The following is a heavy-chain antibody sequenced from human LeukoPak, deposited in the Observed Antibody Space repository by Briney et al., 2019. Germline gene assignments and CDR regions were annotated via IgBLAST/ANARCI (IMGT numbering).Heavy chain of an antibody. CDR2: IIPLFGTA. Sequence: SVKVSCKASGYTFTSYGISWVRQAPGQGLEWMGGIIPLFGTANYAQKFQGGVTITADESTSTAYMELSSLRSEDTAVYYCARDGYSSSSFTPFDYWGQGTLVTVSS. V-gene: IGHV1-69*13. CDR1: GYTFTSYG. D-gene: IGHD6-6*01. J-gene: IGHJ4*02. CDR3: ARDGYSSSSFTPFDY.